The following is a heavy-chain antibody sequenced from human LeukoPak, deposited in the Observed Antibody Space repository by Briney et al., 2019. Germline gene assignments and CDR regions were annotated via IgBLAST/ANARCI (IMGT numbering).Heavy chain of an antibody. Sequence: SETLSLTCTVSGGSISSSSYYWGWIRQPPGKGLEWIGSIYYSGSTYYNLSLKSRVTVSVDTSKNQFSLKLSSVTAADTAVYCCAMWVARAARPDFKLPGPNWGQGTLVTVSS. D-gene: IGHD6-6*01. CDR3: AMWVARAARPDFKLPGPN. CDR1: GGSISSSSYY. CDR2: IYYSGST. J-gene: IGHJ4*02. V-gene: IGHV4-39*01.